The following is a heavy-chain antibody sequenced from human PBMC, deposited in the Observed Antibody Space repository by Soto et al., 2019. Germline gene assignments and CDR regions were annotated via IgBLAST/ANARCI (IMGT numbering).Heavy chain of an antibody. V-gene: IGHV3-48*01. CDR1: GFTFSRYS. Sequence: QPGGSLRLSCAASGFTFSRYSMNWVRQAPGQGLEWVAYIGSSGTPIYYADSVKGRFTISRDNALNSLSLQMNSLRAEDTAVYYCARDRSPGSIRGVVRQTDFDNWGQGTLVTVSS. CDR3: ARDRSPGSIRGVVRQTDFDN. D-gene: IGHD3-10*01. J-gene: IGHJ4*02. CDR2: IGSSGTPI.